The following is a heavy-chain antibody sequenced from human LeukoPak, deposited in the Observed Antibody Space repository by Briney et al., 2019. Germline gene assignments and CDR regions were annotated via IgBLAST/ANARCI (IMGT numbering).Heavy chain of an antibody. J-gene: IGHJ4*02. CDR2: ISWNSGSI. D-gene: IGHD3-22*01. Sequence: GGSLRLSCAASGFTFDDYAMHWVRQAPGKGLEWVSGISWNSGSIGYADSVKGRFTISRDNAKNSLYLQMNSLRAEDTALYYCAKGGYDSSGYYQYYFDYWGQGTLVTVSS. CDR1: GFTFDDYA. V-gene: IGHV3-9*01. CDR3: AKGGYDSSGYYQYYFDY.